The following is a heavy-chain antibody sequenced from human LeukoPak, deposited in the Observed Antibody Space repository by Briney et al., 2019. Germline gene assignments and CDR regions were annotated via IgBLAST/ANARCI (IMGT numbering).Heavy chain of an antibody. CDR3: AGESDSSGWYGF. V-gene: IGHV3-43*02. CDR1: GLTFDDYA. Sequence: PGGSLRLSCAAPGLTFDDYAIHWVRHAPGKGLEWVSLISGVGGSTFYADSVRGRFTNSRDNSKNSLYLQMSSLRSEDTAFDFCAGESDSSGWYGFWGQGTLVTVSS. CDR2: ISGVGGST. D-gene: IGHD3-22*01. J-gene: IGHJ5*01.